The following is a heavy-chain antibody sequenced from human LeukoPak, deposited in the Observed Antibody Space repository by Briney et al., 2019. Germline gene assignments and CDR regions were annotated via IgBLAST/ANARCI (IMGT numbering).Heavy chain of an antibody. CDR2: TSSDGSNK. CDR3: ARGLHNGYDLYYFDY. V-gene: IGHV3-30-3*01. J-gene: IGHJ4*02. Sequence: PGRSLRLSCAASEFTFSGYTMPWVPQAPGKGLEWVAHTSSDGSNKYYAESEKGRFTISRDNSKNTLYLHMNSLRVDDTAVYYCARGLHNGYDLYYFDYWGQGTLVTVSS. D-gene: IGHD5-12*01. CDR1: EFTFSGYT.